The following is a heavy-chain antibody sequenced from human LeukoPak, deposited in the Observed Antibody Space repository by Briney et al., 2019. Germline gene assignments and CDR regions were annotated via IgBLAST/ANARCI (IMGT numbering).Heavy chain of an antibody. J-gene: IGHJ4*02. V-gene: IGHV4-34*01. D-gene: IGHD3-3*01. CDR2: INHSGST. Sequence: SETLSLTCAVCGGSFSGYYWSWIRQPPGKGLEWIGEINHSGSTNYNPSLKSRVTISVDTSKNQFSLKLSSVTAADTAVYYCARVGFWSGYYPYWGQGTLVTVSS. CDR1: GGSFSGYY. CDR3: ARVGFWSGYYPY.